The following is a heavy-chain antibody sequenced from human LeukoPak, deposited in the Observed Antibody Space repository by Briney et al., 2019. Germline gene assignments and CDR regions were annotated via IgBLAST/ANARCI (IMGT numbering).Heavy chain of an antibody. CDR1: GGSFSGYY. J-gene: IGHJ3*02. CDR3: ARVRYCSGGSCYSDGAFDI. V-gene: IGHV4-34*01. CDR2: INHSGST. Sequence: SETLSLTCAVYGGSFSGYYWSWIRQPPGKGLEWIGEINHSGSTNYNPSLKSRVTISVDTSKNQFSLKLSSVTAADTAVYYCARVRYCSGGSCYSDGAFDIWGQGTMVTVSS. D-gene: IGHD2-15*01.